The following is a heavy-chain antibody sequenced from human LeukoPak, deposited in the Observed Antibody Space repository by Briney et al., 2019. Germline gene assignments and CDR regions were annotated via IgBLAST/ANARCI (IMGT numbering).Heavy chain of an antibody. CDR2: IWHDGSSK. Sequence: PGGSLRLSCAASGFTFSHYGMRWVRQAPGKGLEWVAVIWHDGSSKFYADSVKGRFTISRDNFMKTVYLQMNSLRAEDTALYYCAKDAQRGFDYSNSLEYWGQGVLVTVSS. V-gene: IGHV3-33*06. J-gene: IGHJ4*02. D-gene: IGHD4-11*01. CDR1: GFTFSHYG. CDR3: AKDAQRGFDYSNSLEY.